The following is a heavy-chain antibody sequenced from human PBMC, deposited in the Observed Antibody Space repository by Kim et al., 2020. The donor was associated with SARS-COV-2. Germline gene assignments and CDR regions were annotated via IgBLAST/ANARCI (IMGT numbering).Heavy chain of an antibody. V-gene: IGHV3-11*01. J-gene: IGHJ4*02. Sequence: VKGRFTISRDNAKNSLYLQMNSLRAEDTAVYYCARVAYYDFWSGYYYFDYWGQGTLVTVSS. D-gene: IGHD3-3*01. CDR3: ARVAYYDFWSGYYYFDY.